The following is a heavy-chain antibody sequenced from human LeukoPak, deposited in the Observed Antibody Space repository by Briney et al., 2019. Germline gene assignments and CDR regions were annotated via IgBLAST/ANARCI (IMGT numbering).Heavy chain of an antibody. CDR3: AKDGLYYDGSEHVYYFDS. Sequence: PGGSLRLSCAASGFTFSRSAMTWVRQGPGTGLEFVASIIYSGGATYYADSVKGRFTISRDNFKNTLYLQMNSLRAEDTALYYCAKDGLYYDGSEHVYYFDSWGQRTLVTVSS. CDR1: GFTFSRSA. CDR2: IIYSGGAT. V-gene: IGHV3-23*01. J-gene: IGHJ4*02. D-gene: IGHD3-22*01.